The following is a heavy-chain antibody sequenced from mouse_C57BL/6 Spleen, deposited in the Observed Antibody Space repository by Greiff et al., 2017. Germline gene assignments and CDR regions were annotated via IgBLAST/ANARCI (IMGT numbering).Heavy chain of an antibody. J-gene: IGHJ3*01. V-gene: IGHV14-4*01. Sequence: EVQLQQSGAELVRPGASVKLSCTASGFNIKDDYMHWVKQRPEQGLEWIGWIDPENGDTEYASKFQGKATITADTSSNTAYLQLSSLTSEDTAVYYCTTGDYDWFAYWGQGTLVTVSA. CDR2: IDPENGDT. CDR3: TTGDYDWFAY. CDR1: GFNIKDDY. D-gene: IGHD2-4*01.